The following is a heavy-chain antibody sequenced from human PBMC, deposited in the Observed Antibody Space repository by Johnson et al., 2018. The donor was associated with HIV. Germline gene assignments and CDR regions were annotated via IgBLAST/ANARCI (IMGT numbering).Heavy chain of an antibody. CDR3: TRRSPYDAFDI. J-gene: IGHJ3*02. Sequence: EVQLVESGGGVVQPGRSLRLSCAASAFTFSSYEMNWVRQAPGKGLEWVSYISSRATTIYYADSVKGRSTISRDNSKNTLYLQMNSLRAEDTAVYYCTRRSPYDAFDIWGQGTMVTVSS. CDR1: AFTFSSYE. V-gene: IGHV3-48*03. CDR2: ISSRATTI.